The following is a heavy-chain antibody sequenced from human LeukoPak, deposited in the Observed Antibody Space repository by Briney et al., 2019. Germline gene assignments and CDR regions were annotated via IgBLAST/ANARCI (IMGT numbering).Heavy chain of an antibody. V-gene: IGHV4-34*01. Sequence: SETLSLTCAVYGGSLSGYYWSWIRQPPAKGLEWVGEINHVGHTNYNPSLKSRVTISVDTSKNQFSLKLSSVTAADTAVYYCARRYCSGGSCYGRLRGAHFDYWGQGTLVTVSS. CDR3: ARRYCSGGSCYGRLRGAHFDY. D-gene: IGHD2-15*01. CDR1: GGSLSGYY. J-gene: IGHJ4*02. CDR2: INHVGHT.